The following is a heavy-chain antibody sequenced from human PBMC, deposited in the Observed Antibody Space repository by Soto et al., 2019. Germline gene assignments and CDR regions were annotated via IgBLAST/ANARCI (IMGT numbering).Heavy chain of an antibody. CDR2: ISHDVINK. Sequence: QVRLVESGGGVVQPGRSLRLSCTASGFSFSSYAMYWFRQPPGKGLEWVAVISHDVINKHYADSVKGRVTVSRDNSNHSLDLQLNSLRGEDTAMYYCARDMYSSDYFVKWFEPWGQGTLVTVSS. V-gene: IGHV3-30-3*01. D-gene: IGHD6-19*01. J-gene: IGHJ5*02. CDR1: GFSFSSYA. CDR3: ARDMYSSDYFVKWFEP.